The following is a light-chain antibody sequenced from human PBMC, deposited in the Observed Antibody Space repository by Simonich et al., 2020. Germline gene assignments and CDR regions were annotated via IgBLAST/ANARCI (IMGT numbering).Light chain of an antibody. Sequence: QSALTQPASVSGSPGQSIPISCTGTSSDVGSYNLVSWYQQHPGKAPKLMIYDVSKRPSGVSNRFSGSKSGNTASLTISGLQAEDEADYYCCSYAGSSTYVFGTGTKVTVL. CDR2: DVS. CDR3: CSYAGSSTYV. V-gene: IGLV2-23*02. CDR1: SSDVGSYNL. J-gene: IGLJ1*01.